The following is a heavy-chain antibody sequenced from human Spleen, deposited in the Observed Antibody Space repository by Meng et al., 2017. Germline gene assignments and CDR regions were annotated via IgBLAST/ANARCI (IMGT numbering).Heavy chain of an antibody. J-gene: IGHJ4*02. V-gene: IGHV4-34*01. D-gene: IGHD4-11*01. CDR1: GGSLSDYY. Sequence: QVRPQQVGAVVLKPSETLSLACVVSGGSLSDYYWSWISQPPGKGREGIGEINHSGSTNYNPSLESRATISVDTSQNNLSLKLSSVTAADSAVYYCARGPTTMAHDFDYWGQGTLVTVSS. CDR2: INHSGST. CDR3: ARGPTTMAHDFDY.